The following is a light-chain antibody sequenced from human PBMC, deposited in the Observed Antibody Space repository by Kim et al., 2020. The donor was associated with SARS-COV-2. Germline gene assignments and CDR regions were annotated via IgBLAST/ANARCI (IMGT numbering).Light chain of an antibody. Sequence: AIQFTQSPSSLSASVGDRVTITCRASQGISSALAWYQQKPGKVPNLLIYDASSLESGVPSRFSGSGSGTDFTLTISSLQPEDFATYYCQQFNNLYTFGQGTKLEIK. CDR3: QQFNNLYT. V-gene: IGKV1D-13*01. J-gene: IGKJ2*01. CDR2: DAS. CDR1: QGISSA.